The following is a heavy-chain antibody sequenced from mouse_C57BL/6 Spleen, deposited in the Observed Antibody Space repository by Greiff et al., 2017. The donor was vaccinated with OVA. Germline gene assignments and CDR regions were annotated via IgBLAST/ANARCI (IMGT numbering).Heavy chain of an antibody. V-gene: IGHV1-69*01. J-gene: IGHJ3*01. D-gene: IGHD3-3*01. Sequence: QVQLQHPGAELVMPGASVKLSCKASGYTFTSYWMHWVKQRPGQGLEWIGEIDPSDSYTNYNQKFKGKSTLTVDKSSSTAYMQLSSLTSEDSAVYYCARRGHWAWFAYWGQGTLVTVSA. CDR2: IDPSDSYT. CDR3: ARRGHWAWFAY. CDR1: GYTFTSYW.